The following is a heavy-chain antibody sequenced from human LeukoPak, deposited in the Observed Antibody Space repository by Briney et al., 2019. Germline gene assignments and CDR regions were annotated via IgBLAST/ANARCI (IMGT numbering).Heavy chain of an antibody. CDR3: AKDKAAAGTYYYYGMDV. CDR2: ISWNSGSI. V-gene: IGHV3-9*01. J-gene: IGHJ6*02. D-gene: IGHD6-13*01. CDR1: GFTFDDYA. Sequence: GGSLRLSCAASGFTFDDYAMHWVRQAPGKGLEWVPGISWNSGSIGYADSVKGRFTISRDNAKNSLYLQMNSLRAEDTALYYCAKDKAAAGTYYYYGMDVWGQGTTVTVSS.